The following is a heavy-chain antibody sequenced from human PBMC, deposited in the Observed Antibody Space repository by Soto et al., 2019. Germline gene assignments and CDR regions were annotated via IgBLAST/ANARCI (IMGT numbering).Heavy chain of an antibody. CDR3: ASKIATYSYDSSGYYPPEY. D-gene: IGHD3-22*01. Sequence: GGSLRLSCAASGFTFSSYSMNWVRQAPGKGLEWVSYISSSSSTIYYADSVKGRFTISRDNAKNSLYLQMNSLRDEDTAVYYCASKIATYSYDSSGYYPPEYWGQGTLVTVSS. CDR1: GFTFSSYS. V-gene: IGHV3-48*02. J-gene: IGHJ4*02. CDR2: ISSSSSTI.